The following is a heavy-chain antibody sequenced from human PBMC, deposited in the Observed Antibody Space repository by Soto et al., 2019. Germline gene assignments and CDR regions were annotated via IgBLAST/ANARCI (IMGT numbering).Heavy chain of an antibody. CDR3: SKDHYGSAIYGMDV. CDR2: IAWNSDII. CDR1: GFRFEDYA. Sequence: EVQLVESGGGLVQPGRSLRLSCAASGFRFEDYAMHWVRQAPGKGLEWVSGIAWNSDIIGYAESVKGRFTISRDNGKNSLYLQMNCLRPEDTALYYCSKDHYGSAIYGMDVWGQGTTVTVSS. J-gene: IGHJ6*02. V-gene: IGHV3-9*01. D-gene: IGHD3-10*01.